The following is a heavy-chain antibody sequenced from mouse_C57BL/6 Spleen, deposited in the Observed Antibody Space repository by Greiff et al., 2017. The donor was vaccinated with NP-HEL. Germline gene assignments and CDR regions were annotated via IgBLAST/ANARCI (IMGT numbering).Heavy chain of an antibody. V-gene: IGHV5-4*03. Sequence: EVKLVESGGGLVKPGGSLKLSCAASGFTFSSYAMSWVRQTPEKRLEWVATISDGGSYTYYPDNVKGRFTISRDNAKNNLYLQMSHLKSEDTAMYYCARGYVHYYYAMDYWGQGTSVTVSS. CDR3: ARGYVHYYYAMDY. CDR1: GFTFSSYA. J-gene: IGHJ4*01. D-gene: IGHD2-2*01. CDR2: ISDGGSYT.